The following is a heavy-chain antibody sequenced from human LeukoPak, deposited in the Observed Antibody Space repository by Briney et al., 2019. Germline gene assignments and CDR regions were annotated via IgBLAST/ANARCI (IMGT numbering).Heavy chain of an antibody. CDR3: ARGEVPPHYFDS. J-gene: IGHJ4*02. CDR1: GYTFTSYG. Sequence: EASVKVSCKASGYTFTSYGISWVRQAPGQGLEWMGGIIPIFGTANYAQRFQGRVTITADESTTTAYMEVSSLRSEDTAVYYCARGEVPPHYFDSWGQGTLVTVSS. V-gene: IGHV1-69*13. CDR2: IIPIFGTA.